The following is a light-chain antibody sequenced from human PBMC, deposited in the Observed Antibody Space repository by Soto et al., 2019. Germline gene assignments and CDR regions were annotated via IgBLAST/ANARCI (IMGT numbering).Light chain of an antibody. CDR3: SSYTTSNTRQIV. V-gene: IGLV2-14*01. CDR2: EVS. Sequence: QSVLTQPPSASGSPGQSVTISCTGTSSDVGAYNYVSWYQQHPGKAPKLMISEVSKRPSGVSNPFSGSKSGNTASLTISGLQPEDEADYYCSSYTTSNTRQIVFGTGTKVTVL. J-gene: IGLJ1*01. CDR1: SSDVGAYNY.